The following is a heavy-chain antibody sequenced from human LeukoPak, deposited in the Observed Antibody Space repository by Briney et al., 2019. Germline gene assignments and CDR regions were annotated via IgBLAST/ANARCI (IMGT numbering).Heavy chain of an antibody. Sequence: ASVKVSCKASGYTFTSYGISWVRQAPGQGLEWMGWISAYNGNTNYAQKLQGRVTMTTDTSTSTAYMELRSLRSDDTAVYYCASCGYDGVSDYYYYGMDVWGQGTTVTVSS. D-gene: IGHD5-12*01. CDR1: GYTFTSYG. V-gene: IGHV1-18*04. CDR3: ASCGYDGVSDYYYYGMDV. J-gene: IGHJ6*02. CDR2: ISAYNGNT.